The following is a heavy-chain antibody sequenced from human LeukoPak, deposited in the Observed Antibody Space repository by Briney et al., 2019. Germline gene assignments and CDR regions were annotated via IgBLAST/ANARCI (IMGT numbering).Heavy chain of an antibody. CDR3: ARDAYYYDSSGYYILDS. CDR1: GGSISSYY. V-gene: IGHV4-4*07. J-gene: IGHJ4*02. CDR2: IYSSGDT. D-gene: IGHD3-22*01. Sequence: ETLSHTCTVSGGSISSYYWSWIRQPAGEGLEWIGRIYSSGDTYYNPSLSSRVTMSVDTSKNQFSLSLNSVTAADTAVYYCARDAYYYDSSGYYILDSWGQGTLVTVSS.